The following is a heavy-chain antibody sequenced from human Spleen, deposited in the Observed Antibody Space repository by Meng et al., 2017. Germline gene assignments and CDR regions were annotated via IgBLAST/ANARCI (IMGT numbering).Heavy chain of an antibody. V-gene: IGHV4-34*01. Sequence: VQQQQWSAGLLKPSEPLSLTCAVYGGSFSGYDWSWIRQPPGKGLEWIGEINHSGSTYYNPSLKSRVTISVDTSKDQFSLQLSSVTAADTAVYFCARGGVTTVTSFDSWGQGTLVTVSS. CDR3: ARGGVTTVTSFDS. D-gene: IGHD4-17*01. J-gene: IGHJ4*02. CDR1: GGSFSGYD. CDR2: INHSGST.